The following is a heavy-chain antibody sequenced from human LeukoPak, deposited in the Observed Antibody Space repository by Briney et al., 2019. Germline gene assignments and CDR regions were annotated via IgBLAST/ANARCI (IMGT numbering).Heavy chain of an antibody. Sequence: ASVKVSCKAFVGTFRRNDLTWVRQAPGQGLEWMGGFIPNLSIAHYAQKFKARVTITADESTTTVYMELRSLRSEDTAVYYCASSYSGYHYWGQGTLVTVSS. CDR1: VGTFRRND. V-gene: IGHV1-69*10. CDR3: ASSYSGYHY. J-gene: IGHJ4*02. CDR2: FIPNLSIA. D-gene: IGHD5-12*01.